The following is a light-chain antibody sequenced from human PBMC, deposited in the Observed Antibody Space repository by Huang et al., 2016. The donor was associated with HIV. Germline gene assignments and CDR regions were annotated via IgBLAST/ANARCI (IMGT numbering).Light chain of an antibody. CDR1: QSVSSN. Sequence: EIVMTQSPATLSVSPGERATLSCRASQSVSSNLAWYQQKPGQAPRLLIHGASTRATGIPARFSGSGSGTEFTLTISSLQSEDFAVYYCQQYNNWRGTFGPGTKVDIK. CDR2: GAS. J-gene: IGKJ3*01. V-gene: IGKV3-15*01. CDR3: QQYNNWRGT.